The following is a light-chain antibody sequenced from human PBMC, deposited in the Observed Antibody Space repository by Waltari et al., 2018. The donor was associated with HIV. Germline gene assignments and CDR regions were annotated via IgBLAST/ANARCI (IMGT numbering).Light chain of an antibody. V-gene: IGLV1-40*01. CDR3: QSYDSSLSGRGV. CDR1: SSNIGAGYD. CDR2: GNS. Sequence: QSVLTQPPSVSGAPGQRVTISCTGSSSNIGAGYDVHWYQQLPGTAPKLLIYGNSNRPSGVPDLFSGAKSGTSASLAITGLQAEDEADYYCQSYDSSLSGRGVFGGGTKLTVL. J-gene: IGLJ3*02.